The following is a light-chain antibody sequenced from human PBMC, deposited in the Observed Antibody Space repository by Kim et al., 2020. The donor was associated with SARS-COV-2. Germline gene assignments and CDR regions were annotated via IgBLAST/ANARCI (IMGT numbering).Light chain of an antibody. Sequence: SSELTQDPAVSVALGQTVRITCQGDSLRSYYANWYQQKPGQAPIVVIYGKNNRPSGIPDRFSGSSSGDTASLTITGTQAGDEADYYCNSRGSNDNVLFGGGTQLTVL. CDR3: NSRGSNDNVL. CDR1: SLRSYY. J-gene: IGLJ2*01. CDR2: GKN. V-gene: IGLV3-19*01.